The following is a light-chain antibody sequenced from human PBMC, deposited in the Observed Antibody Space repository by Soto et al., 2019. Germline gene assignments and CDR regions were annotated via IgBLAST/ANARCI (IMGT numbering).Light chain of an antibody. CDR2: VNN. CDR3: EAWDNSLNGHVV. Sequence: QSVLTQPPSASGTPGQRVAISCSGGNSNIGTNYVNWYQQLPGTAPKLLIYVNNQRPSGVPDRFSGSKSGTSASLAISGLQSEDEADYYCEAWDNSLNGHVVFGGGTKLTVL. J-gene: IGLJ2*01. V-gene: IGLV1-44*01. CDR1: NSNIGTNY.